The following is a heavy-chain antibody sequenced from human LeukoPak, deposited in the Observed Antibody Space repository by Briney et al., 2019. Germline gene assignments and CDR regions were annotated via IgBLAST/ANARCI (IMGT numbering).Heavy chain of an antibody. V-gene: IGHV3-30*03. CDR1: GFTFNTHN. Sequence: PGRSLRLSCAASGFTFNTHNMTWVRQAPGKGMDWVAVISNDGSNKYYADSVKGRCTISRDNSENTLYVQMNNLRAEDTAVYYCARDWDSSSAGYYYMDVWGEGTTVTVSS. D-gene: IGHD6-6*01. J-gene: IGHJ6*03. CDR2: ISNDGSNK. CDR3: ARDWDSSSAGYYYMDV.